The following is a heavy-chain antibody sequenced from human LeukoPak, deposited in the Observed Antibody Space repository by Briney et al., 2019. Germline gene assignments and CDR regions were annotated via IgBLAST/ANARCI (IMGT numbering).Heavy chain of an antibody. CDR1: GFSVNDYY. D-gene: IGHD3-16*01. Sequence: GGSLRLSCAASGFSVNDYYMSWVRQAPGKGLEWVSVMYSGGDTYYADSVRGRFSISRDSPKNTLYLQMNGLRVEDTAVYYCARGRVGGPRLDPWGQGTLVTVSS. V-gene: IGHV3-53*01. J-gene: IGHJ5*02. CDR2: MYSGGDT. CDR3: ARGRVGGPRLDP.